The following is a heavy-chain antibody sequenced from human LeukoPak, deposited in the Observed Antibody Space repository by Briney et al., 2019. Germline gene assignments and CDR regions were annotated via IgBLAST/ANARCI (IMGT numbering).Heavy chain of an antibody. CDR3: ATYPYGSEGSYYYVMDV. CDR2: ISSSGSNK. D-gene: IGHD3-10*01. CDR1: GFTFSDYY. V-gene: IGHV3-11*01. Sequence: GGSLRLSCAASGFTFSDYYMSWIRQAPGKGLEWVSYISSSGSNKYYADSVKGRFTISRDNAKNSLYLQMNSLRAEDTAVYYCATYPYGSEGSYYYVMDVWGKGTTVTVSS. J-gene: IGHJ6*04.